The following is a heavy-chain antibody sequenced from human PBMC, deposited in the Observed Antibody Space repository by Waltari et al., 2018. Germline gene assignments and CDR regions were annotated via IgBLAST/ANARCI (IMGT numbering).Heavy chain of an antibody. Sequence: QVQLPQWGAGLLKPSETLSLTCAVSGGSFSGYYCRWRRWPPGKGLEWIGESNHSGSTNYNPSLKSRVTISVDTSKNQFSLKLSSVTAADTAVYYCARVTGSSWYGWFDPWGQGTLVTVSS. D-gene: IGHD6-13*01. CDR2: SNHSGST. CDR1: GGSFSGYY. V-gene: IGHV4-34*01. CDR3: ARVTGSSWYGWFDP. J-gene: IGHJ5*02.